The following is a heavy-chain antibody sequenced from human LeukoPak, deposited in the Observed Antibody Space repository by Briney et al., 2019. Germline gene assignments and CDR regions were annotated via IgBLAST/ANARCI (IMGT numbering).Heavy chain of an antibody. Sequence: PGRSLRLSCAASGFILNDYGMHRVRQAPGKGLEWVADIWFDKNQHFADSVKGRFAISRDNSKNTVYLQINSLRAEDTAVYYCARDRHCVNGVCHSPPGMDVWGQGTTVTVSS. CDR2: IWFDKNQ. CDR3: ARDRHCVNGVCHSPPGMDV. D-gene: IGHD2-8*01. J-gene: IGHJ6*02. CDR1: GFILNDYG. V-gene: IGHV3-33*01.